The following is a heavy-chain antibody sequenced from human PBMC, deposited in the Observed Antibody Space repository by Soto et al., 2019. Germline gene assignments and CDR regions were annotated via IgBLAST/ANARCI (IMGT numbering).Heavy chain of an antibody. Sequence: GGSLRLSCAASGFTVSSNHMSWIRQAPGKGLEWVSLIYKGGNTDYADSVKGRFTVSRDDSKNTLYLQMSSLRAEDTAVYYCASATWNYGFFDYWGQGALVTVSS. CDR2: IYKGGNT. CDR3: ASATWNYGFFDY. CDR1: GFTVSSNH. J-gene: IGHJ4*02. V-gene: IGHV3-53*01. D-gene: IGHD3-16*01.